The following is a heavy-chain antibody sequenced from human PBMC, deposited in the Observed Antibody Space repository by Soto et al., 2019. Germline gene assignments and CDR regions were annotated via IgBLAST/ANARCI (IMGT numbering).Heavy chain of an antibody. CDR1: GYTFTDYY. CDR2: INPNSGGT. CDR3: ALDQSPASGWPGMDV. V-gene: IGHV1-2*02. D-gene: IGHD6-19*01. Sequence: QVQLVQSGAEVKKPGASVKVSCKASGYTFTDYYMHWVRQAPGQGLEWMGWINPNSGGTKYAQKFQGRVTMTRDTSISTAYMELNRMSSDDTAVYYCALDQSPASGWPGMDVWGQGTTVTVSS. J-gene: IGHJ6*02.